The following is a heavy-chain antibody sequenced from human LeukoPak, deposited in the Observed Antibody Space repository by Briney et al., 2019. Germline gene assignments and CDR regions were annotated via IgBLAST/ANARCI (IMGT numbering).Heavy chain of an antibody. V-gene: IGHV3-64*02. CDR1: GFTFSSYA. CDR3: VRSRDYYDSSGPGRAFDV. D-gene: IGHD3-22*01. J-gene: IGHJ3*01. Sequence: GGSLRLSCAASGFTFSSYAMHWVRQAAGKGLEYVSGISSNGGATNYVDSVKGRFIISRDNSKNTLYLQMGSPRAEDMAVYYCVRSRDYYDSSGPGRAFDVWGQGTMVTVSS. CDR2: ISSNGGAT.